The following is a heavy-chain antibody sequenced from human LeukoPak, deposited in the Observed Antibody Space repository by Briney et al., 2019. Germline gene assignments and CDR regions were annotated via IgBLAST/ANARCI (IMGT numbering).Heavy chain of an antibody. V-gene: IGHV3-33*06. CDR2: IWYDGSNK. CDR1: GFTFSSYG. Sequence: GRSLRLSCAASGFTFSSYGMHWVRQAPGKGLEWVAVIWYDGSNKYYADSVKGHFTISRDNSKNTLYLQMNSLRAEDTAVYYCAKGGSSFDFWGQGTLVTVSS. CDR3: AKGGSSFDF. J-gene: IGHJ4*02.